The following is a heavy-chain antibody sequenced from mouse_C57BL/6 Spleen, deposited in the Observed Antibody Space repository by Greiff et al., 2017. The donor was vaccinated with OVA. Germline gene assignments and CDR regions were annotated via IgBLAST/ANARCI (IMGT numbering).Heavy chain of an antibody. CDR3: ARSYYGSGDYAMDY. Sequence: VQLQQPGAELVRPGSSVKLSCKASGYTFTSYWMHWVKQRPIQGLEWIGNIDPSDSETHYNQKFKDKATLTVDKSSSTAYMQLSSLTSEDSAVYYCARSYYGSGDYAMDYWGQGTSVTVSS. J-gene: IGHJ4*01. D-gene: IGHD1-2*01. V-gene: IGHV1-52*01. CDR1: GYTFTSYW. CDR2: IDPSDSET.